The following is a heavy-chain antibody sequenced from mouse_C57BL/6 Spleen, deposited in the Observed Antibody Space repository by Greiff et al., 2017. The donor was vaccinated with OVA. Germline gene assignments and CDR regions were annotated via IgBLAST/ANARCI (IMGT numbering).Heavy chain of an antibody. CDR3: ARGNYSNDGAMDY. D-gene: IGHD2-5*01. Sequence: QVQLQQSGPELVKPGASVKISCKASGYAFSSSWMNWVKQRPGKGLEWIGRIYPGDGDTNYNGTFKGKATLTADKSSSTAYMQLSSLTSEDSAVYFCARGNYSNDGAMDYWGQGTSVTVSS. CDR2: IYPGDGDT. J-gene: IGHJ4*01. CDR1: GYAFSSSW. V-gene: IGHV1-82*01.